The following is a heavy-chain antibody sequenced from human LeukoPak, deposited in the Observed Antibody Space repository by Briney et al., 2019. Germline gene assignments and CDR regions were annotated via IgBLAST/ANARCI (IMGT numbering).Heavy chain of an antibody. CDR2: IYTSGST. V-gene: IGHV4-4*07. CDR3: AREAFAVNPFDY. CDR1: GGSISSYY. Sequence: SETLSLTCTVSGGSISSYYWSWIRQPAGKGLEWIGRIYTSGSTNYNPSLKSRVTISVDKSKNQFSLKLSSVTAADTAVYYCAREAFAVNPFDYWGQGTLVTVSS. D-gene: IGHD4-17*01. J-gene: IGHJ4*02.